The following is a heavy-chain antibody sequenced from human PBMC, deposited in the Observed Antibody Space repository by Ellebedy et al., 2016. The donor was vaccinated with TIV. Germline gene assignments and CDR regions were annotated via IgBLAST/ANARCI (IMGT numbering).Heavy chain of an antibody. CDR3: ARDRSLSPAGSPPYWYFDV. D-gene: IGHD2-2*01. Sequence: ASVKVSXXTSGYTFTSNWIHWVRQAPGQGLEWVGVINADAATAHYAQNLQGRVTMTRDTSTSTVDMELTSLTSDDTAVYYCARDRSLSPAGSPPYWYFDVWGRGTLVTVSS. CDR2: INADAATA. J-gene: IGHJ2*01. V-gene: IGHV1-46*01. CDR1: GYTFTSNW.